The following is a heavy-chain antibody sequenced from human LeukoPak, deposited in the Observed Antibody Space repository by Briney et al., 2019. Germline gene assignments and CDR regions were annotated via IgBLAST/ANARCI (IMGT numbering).Heavy chain of an antibody. V-gene: IGHV1-69*13. CDR2: IIPIFGTA. Sequence: SVRVSCKASGGTFSSYAISWVRQAPGQGLEWLGGIIPIFGTANYAQKFQGRVTITADESTSTAYMELSSLRSEDTAVYYCARETPGSYYLNPGLWGQGTLVTVSS. CDR3: ARETPGSYYLNPGL. J-gene: IGHJ4*02. CDR1: GGTFSSYA. D-gene: IGHD1-26*01.